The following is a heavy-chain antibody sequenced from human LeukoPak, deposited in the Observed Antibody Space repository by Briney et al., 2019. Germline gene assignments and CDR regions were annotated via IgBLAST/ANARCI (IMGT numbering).Heavy chain of an antibody. D-gene: IGHD3-22*01. V-gene: IGHV1-2*02. Sequence: ASVEVSCKVSGYTFTGYYMHWVRRAPGQGLEWMGWIHPNSGGTNYAQKFQGRVTMTRDTSISTAYMELSRLRSDDTAVYYCARDRAPKGYYDSSGYTHWGQGTLVTVSS. CDR1: GYTFTGYY. CDR3: ARDRAPKGYYDSSGYTH. J-gene: IGHJ4*02. CDR2: IHPNSGGT.